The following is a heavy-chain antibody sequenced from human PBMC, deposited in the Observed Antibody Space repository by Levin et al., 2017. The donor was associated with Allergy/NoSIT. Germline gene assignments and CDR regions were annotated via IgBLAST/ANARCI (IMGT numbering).Heavy chain of an antibody. D-gene: IGHD6-13*01. Sequence: SVKVSCKASGFTFTSSAVQWVRQARGQRLEWIGWIVVGSGNTNYAQKFQERVTITRDMSTSTAYMELSSLRSEDTAVYYCAAFWEYSSNWYQPFDSWGQGTLVTVSS. CDR2: IVVGSGNT. CDR3: AAFWEYSSNWYQPFDS. CDR1: GFTFTSSA. V-gene: IGHV1-58*01. J-gene: IGHJ4*02.